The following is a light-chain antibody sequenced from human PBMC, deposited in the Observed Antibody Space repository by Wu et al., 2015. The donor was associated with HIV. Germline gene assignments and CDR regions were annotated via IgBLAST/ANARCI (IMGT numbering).Light chain of an antibody. CDR2: DAS. V-gene: IGKV3-20*01. Sequence: EIVLTQSPGTLSLSPGERATLSCRASQSVSSTYLAWYQQKPGQAPRLLMYDASSRATGIPDRFSGSGSGTDFILTISRLEPEDFAVYYCQHSGSSPWTFGQGTKVEIK. CDR3: QHSGSSPWT. CDR1: QSVSSTY. J-gene: IGKJ1*01.